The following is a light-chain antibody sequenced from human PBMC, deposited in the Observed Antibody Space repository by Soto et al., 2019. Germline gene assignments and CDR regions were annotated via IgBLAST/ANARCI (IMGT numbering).Light chain of an antibody. Sequence: IVLTQSPDTLSLSPGDRATLSCRASQSIGSYLAWYQQKPGQAPRLLIYDASNRATGIPARFSGGGSGTDFTLTISSLEPEDFAVYYCLQRSDWPPITFGQGTRLEIK. J-gene: IGKJ5*01. V-gene: IGKV3-11*01. CDR2: DAS. CDR1: QSIGSY. CDR3: LQRSDWPPIT.